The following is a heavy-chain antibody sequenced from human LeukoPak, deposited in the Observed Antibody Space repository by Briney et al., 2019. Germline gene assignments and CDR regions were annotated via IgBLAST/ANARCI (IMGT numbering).Heavy chain of an antibody. CDR3: AGERGVGEFY. J-gene: IGHJ4*02. Sequence: GGSLRLSCAASGFTFSTYTMNWVRQAPGKGLEWVSSISSSSSSIYYADSVKGRFSVSRDNAKNSLYLQMNSLSAEDTAVYYCAGERGVGEFYWGQGTLVTVSS. CDR2: ISSSSSSI. D-gene: IGHD3-10*01. V-gene: IGHV3-21*01. CDR1: GFTFSTYT.